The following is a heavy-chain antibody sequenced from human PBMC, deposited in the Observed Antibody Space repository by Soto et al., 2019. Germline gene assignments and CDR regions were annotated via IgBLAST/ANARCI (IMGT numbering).Heavy chain of an antibody. Sequence: TVSGGSISSYYWSWIRQPPGKGLEWIGYIYYSGSSNYNPSLKSRVTISVDTSKNQFSLKLSSVTAADTAVYYCARVRGSHYYYYGMDVWGQGTTVTVS. D-gene: IGHD3-10*01. CDR1: GGSISSYY. J-gene: IGHJ6*02. CDR3: ARVRGSHYYYYGMDV. CDR2: IYYSGSS. V-gene: IGHV4-59*01.